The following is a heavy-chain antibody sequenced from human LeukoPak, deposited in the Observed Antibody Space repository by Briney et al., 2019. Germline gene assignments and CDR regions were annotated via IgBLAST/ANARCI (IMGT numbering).Heavy chain of an antibody. J-gene: IGHJ6*02. V-gene: IGHV3-53*04. CDR1: GFTVSSNY. CDR3: ARAGPVYYYYGMDV. Sequence: PGGSLRLSCAASGFTVSSNYMSWVRQAPGKGLGWVSVIYSGGSTYYADSVKGRFTISRHNSKNTLYLQMNSLRAGDTAVYYCARAGPVYYYYGMDVWGQGTTVTVSS. D-gene: IGHD3-10*01. CDR2: IYSGGST.